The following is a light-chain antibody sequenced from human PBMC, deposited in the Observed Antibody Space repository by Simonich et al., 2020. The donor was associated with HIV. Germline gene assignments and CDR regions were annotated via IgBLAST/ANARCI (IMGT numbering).Light chain of an antibody. V-gene: IGLV3-25*03. CDR2: KDS. CDR1: ALAKQY. CDR3: QSADSSGSWV. J-gene: IGLJ3*02. Sequence: YELTQAPSVSVSPGQTARITCSGDALAKQYAYWYQQKPGQARVLVIYKDSERPSGIPERVSGSSSGTTVTLTISGVQAEDEADYYCQSADSSGSWVFGGGTKLTVL.